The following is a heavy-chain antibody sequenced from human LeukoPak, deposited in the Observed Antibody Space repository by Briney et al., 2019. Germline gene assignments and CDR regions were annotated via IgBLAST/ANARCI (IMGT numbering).Heavy chain of an antibody. V-gene: IGHV3-66*01. CDR3: ARAWESSGVSDY. CDR1: GVTVSSNY. Sequence: GGSLRLSCAAPGVTVSSNYMSWVRQAPGKGLEWVSVIYSGGSTYYADSVKGRFTISRDNSKNTLYLQMNSLRAEDTAVYYCARAWESSGVSDYWGQGTLVTVSS. J-gene: IGHJ4*02. D-gene: IGHD6-19*01. CDR2: IYSGGST.